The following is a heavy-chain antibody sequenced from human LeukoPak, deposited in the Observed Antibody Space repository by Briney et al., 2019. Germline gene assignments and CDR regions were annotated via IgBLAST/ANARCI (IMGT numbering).Heavy chain of an antibody. CDR2: INWNGGST. CDR1: GFTFDDYG. V-gene: IGHV3-20*04. CDR3: ARAGALLTSYYYYYYMDV. Sequence: GGSLRLSCAASGFTFDDYGMSWVRQAPGKGLEWVSGINWNGGSTVYADSVKGRFTISRDNAKNSLYLQMNSLRAEDTALYYCARAGALLTSYYYYYYMDVWGKGTTVTVSS. D-gene: IGHD1-26*01. J-gene: IGHJ6*03.